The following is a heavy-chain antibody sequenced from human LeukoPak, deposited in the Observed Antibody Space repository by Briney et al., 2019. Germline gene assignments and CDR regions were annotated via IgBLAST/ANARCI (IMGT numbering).Heavy chain of an antibody. CDR3: ARTAVGLGSGSHSNWFDP. Sequence: GASVKVSCKAFGYTFTSNYMHWVRQAPGQGPEWMGVISPSGGSTTYAQKFQGRVTLTRDMSTSTDYLELSSLRSEDTAVYYCARTAVGLGSGSHSNWFDPWGQGTLVTVAS. D-gene: IGHD3-10*02. J-gene: IGHJ5*02. CDR2: ISPSGGST. V-gene: IGHV1-46*01. CDR1: GYTFTSNY.